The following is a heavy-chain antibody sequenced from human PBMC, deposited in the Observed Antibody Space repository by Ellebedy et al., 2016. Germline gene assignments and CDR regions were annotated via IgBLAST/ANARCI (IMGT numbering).Heavy chain of an antibody. V-gene: IGHV1-3*01. D-gene: IGHD3-22*01. CDR3: ARLYTVIPWYYFDY. CDR1: GYTFTSYA. Sequence: ASVKVSXXASGYTFTSYAMHWVRQAPGQRLEWMGWINAGNGNTKYSQKFQGRVTITRDTSASTAYMELSSLRSEDTAVYYCARLYTVIPWYYFDYWGQGTLVTVSS. CDR2: INAGNGNT. J-gene: IGHJ4*02.